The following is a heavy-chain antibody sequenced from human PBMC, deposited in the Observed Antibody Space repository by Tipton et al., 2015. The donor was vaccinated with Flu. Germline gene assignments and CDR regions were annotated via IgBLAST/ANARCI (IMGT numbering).Heavy chain of an antibody. Sequence: TLSLTCTVSGDSLSSYYWSWIRQPAGKGLEWIGRIYSSGSTTYNRTLKSRVTMSVDTSKRQFSLKLRSVTAADTAVYYCARGGAAAHSSNWGLGTLVTVSS. CDR3: ARGGAAAHSSN. CDR2: IYSSGST. V-gene: IGHV4-4*07. CDR1: GDSLSSYY. J-gene: IGHJ4*02. D-gene: IGHD6-13*01.